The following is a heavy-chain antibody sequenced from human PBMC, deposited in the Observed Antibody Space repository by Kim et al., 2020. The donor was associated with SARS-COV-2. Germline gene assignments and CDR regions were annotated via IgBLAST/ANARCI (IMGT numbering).Heavy chain of an antibody. CDR1: GFTFRSYA. J-gene: IGHJ4*02. CDR3: AKSPPTSSGYDLGAY. Sequence: GGSLRLSCAASGFTFRSYAMNWVRQAPGKGLEWVSAIIPSGGSTYYTDSVKGRFTISRDNSKNTLYLQMNSLRAEDTAVYYCAKSPPTSSGYDLGAYWGQGTLVTVSS. V-gene: IGHV3-23*01. CDR2: IIPSGGST. D-gene: IGHD5-12*01.